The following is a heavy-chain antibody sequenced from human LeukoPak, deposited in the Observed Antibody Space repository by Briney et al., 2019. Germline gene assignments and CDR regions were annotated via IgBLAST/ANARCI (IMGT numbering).Heavy chain of an antibody. CDR1: GFTFSSYG. D-gene: IGHD3-10*01. Sequence: PGRSLRLSCAASGFTFSSYGMHWVRQAPGKGLEWVAVISYDGSNKYYADSVKGRFTISRDNSKNTLYLQMNSLRAEDTAVYYCARVQNYYGSGSYYEHFGRSGIDYWGQGTLVTVSS. CDR3: ARVQNYYGSGSYYEHFGRSGIDY. CDR2: ISYDGSNK. V-gene: IGHV3-30*03. J-gene: IGHJ4*02.